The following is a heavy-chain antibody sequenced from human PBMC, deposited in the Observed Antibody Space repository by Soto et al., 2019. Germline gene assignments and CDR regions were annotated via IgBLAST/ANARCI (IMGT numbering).Heavy chain of an antibody. D-gene: IGHD1-1*01. CDR3: ARDSTPSNWYNWFDP. J-gene: IGHJ5*02. V-gene: IGHV1-18*01. CDR2: ISACNGNT. CDR1: GYTFTSYG. Sequence: GASVKVSCKASGYTFTSYGIIWVRQAPGQGLEWMGWISACNGNTKYAQKFQGRVTITRDTSASTAYMELSSLRSEDTAVYYCARDSTPSNWYNWFDPWGQGTLVTVSS.